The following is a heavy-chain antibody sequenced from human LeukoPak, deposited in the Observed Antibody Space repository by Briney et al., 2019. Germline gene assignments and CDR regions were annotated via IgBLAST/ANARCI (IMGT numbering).Heavy chain of an antibody. J-gene: IGHJ6*02. Sequence: GASVKVSCKASGGTFSSYAISWVRQAPGQGLEWMGGIIPIFGTANYAQKFQGRVTITADESTSTAYMELSSLRSEDTAVYYCARGYAGGAMVPNYGMDVWGQGTTVTVSS. CDR2: IIPIFGTA. CDR3: ARGYAGGAMVPNYGMDV. CDR1: GGTFSSYA. D-gene: IGHD5-18*01. V-gene: IGHV1-69*01.